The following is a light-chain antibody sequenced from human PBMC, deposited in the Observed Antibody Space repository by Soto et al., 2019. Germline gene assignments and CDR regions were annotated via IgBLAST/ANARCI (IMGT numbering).Light chain of an antibody. CDR1: QIVSSK. J-gene: IGKJ5*01. Sequence: EIVLTQSPATLSVSPGERATLSCRACQIVSSKLAWYLQKPGQAPSLLIYAASTSATGIPARFSGGGSGTEFTLTISSLQSEDFAVYYCQQYNNWPITFGQGTRLEIK. CDR2: AAS. CDR3: QQYNNWPIT. V-gene: IGKV3-15*01.